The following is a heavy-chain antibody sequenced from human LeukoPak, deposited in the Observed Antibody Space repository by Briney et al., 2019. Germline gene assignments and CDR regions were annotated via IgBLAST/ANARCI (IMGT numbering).Heavy chain of an antibody. CDR1: GGSISSSSYY. V-gene: IGHV4-39*07. J-gene: IGHJ5*02. D-gene: IGHD6-13*01. Sequence: PSETLSLTCTVSGGSISSSSYYWGWIRQSPGKGLDWIGSIYYSGSTYYNPSLKSRVTISVDTSKNQFSLKLSSVTAADTAVYYCAREAPSIAAAGYNWFDPWGQGTLVTVSS. CDR3: AREAPSIAAAGYNWFDP. CDR2: IYYSGST.